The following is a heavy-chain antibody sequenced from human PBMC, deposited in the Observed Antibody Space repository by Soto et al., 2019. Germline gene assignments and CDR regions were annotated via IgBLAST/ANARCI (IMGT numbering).Heavy chain of an antibody. D-gene: IGHD3-22*01. CDR1: GYAFTGYY. CDR2: INPNSGGT. V-gene: IGHV1-2*04. J-gene: IGHJ3*02. Sequence: SVKVSCSAAGYAFTGYYMHWVRQAPGQGLEWMGWINPNSGGTNYAQKFQGWVTMTRDTSISTAYMELSRLRSDDTAVYYCARERSYYYDSSGYWENAFDIWGQGTMVTVSS. CDR3: ARERSYYYDSSGYWENAFDI.